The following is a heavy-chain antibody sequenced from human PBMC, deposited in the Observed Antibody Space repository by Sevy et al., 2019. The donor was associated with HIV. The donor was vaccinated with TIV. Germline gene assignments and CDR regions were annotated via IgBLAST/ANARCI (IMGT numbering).Heavy chain of an antibody. V-gene: IGHV3-66*01. CDR2: IYSGGRT. Sequence: GGSLRLSCAASGFMVSSRYMSWVRQAPGKGLEWVSVIYSGGRTYYADSVKGRFTISRDISKNTVLLQMNSLRAEDTAGYYCARERGDQYSDSYFDSWGQGTLVTVSS. CDR3: ARERGDQYSDSYFDS. CDR1: GFMVSSRY. D-gene: IGHD2-21*01. J-gene: IGHJ4*02.